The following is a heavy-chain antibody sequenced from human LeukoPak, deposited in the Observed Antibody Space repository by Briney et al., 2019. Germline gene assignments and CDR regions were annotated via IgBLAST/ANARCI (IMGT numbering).Heavy chain of an antibody. CDR3: ARERTTTVTTRWWGLQGNWFDP. V-gene: IGHV3-30-3*01. Sequence: PGGSLRLSCAASGFTFSSYAMHWVRQAPGKGLEWVAVISYDGSNKYYADSVKGRFTISRDNSKNTLYLQMSSLRAEDTAVYYCARERTTTVTTRWWGLQGNWFDPWGQGTLVTVSS. D-gene: IGHD4-17*01. CDR1: GFTFSSYA. CDR2: ISYDGSNK. J-gene: IGHJ5*02.